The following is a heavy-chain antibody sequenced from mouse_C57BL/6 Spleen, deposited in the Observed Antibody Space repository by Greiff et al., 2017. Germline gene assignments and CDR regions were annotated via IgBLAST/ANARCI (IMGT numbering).Heavy chain of an antibody. D-gene: IGHD1-1*01. J-gene: IGHJ2*01. CDR1: GYSITSGYY. CDR3: ARDLLR. V-gene: IGHV3-6*01. CDR2: ISYDGSN. Sequence: EVQLVESGPGLVKPSQSLSLTCSVTGYSITSGYYWNWIRQFPGNKLEWMGYISYDGSNNYNPALKNRISITRDTSKNQFFLKLNSVTTEDTATYYCARDLLRWGQGTTLTVSS.